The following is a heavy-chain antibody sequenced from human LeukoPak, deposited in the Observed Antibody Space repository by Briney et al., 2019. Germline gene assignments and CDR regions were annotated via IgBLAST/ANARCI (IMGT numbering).Heavy chain of an antibody. Sequence: PSQTLSLTCAVSGGSISSGGYSWSWIRQPPGKGLEWIGYIYHSGSTYYNPSLKSRVTISVDRSKNQFSLKLSSVTAADTAVYYCARGASNYDFWSGYYYFDPWGQGTLVTVSS. CDR1: GGSISSGGYS. D-gene: IGHD3-3*01. CDR3: ARGASNYDFWSGYYYFDP. V-gene: IGHV4-30-2*01. J-gene: IGHJ5*02. CDR2: IYHSGST.